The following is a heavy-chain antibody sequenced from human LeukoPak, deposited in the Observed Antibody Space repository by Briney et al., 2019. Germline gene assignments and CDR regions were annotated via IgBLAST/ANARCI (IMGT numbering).Heavy chain of an antibody. CDR2: ISSSNSFI. CDR1: GFTFSTYS. D-gene: IGHD2-21*01. J-gene: IGHJ4*02. Sequence: GGSLRLSCAASGFTFSTYSLNWVRQAPGKGLEWVSSISSSNSFIYYADSVKGRFTISRDNAKSSLYLQMNSLRAEDTAVYYCVRVDHSLGKTYFDYWGQGTLVTVSS. CDR3: VRVDHSLGKTYFDY. V-gene: IGHV3-21*01.